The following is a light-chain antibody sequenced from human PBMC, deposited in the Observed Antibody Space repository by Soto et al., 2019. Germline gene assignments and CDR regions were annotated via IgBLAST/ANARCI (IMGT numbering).Light chain of an antibody. CDR1: SSDVGGYNY. CDR3: SSSTSSSPLGHVV. J-gene: IGLJ2*01. Sequence: QSALTQPASVSGSPGQSITISCTGTSSDVGGYNYVSWYQQHPGKAPKLMIYDVSNRPSGVSNRFSGSKSGNTASLTISGLQAEDEADYYCSSSTSSSPLGHVVFGGGTKLTVL. V-gene: IGLV2-14*01. CDR2: DVS.